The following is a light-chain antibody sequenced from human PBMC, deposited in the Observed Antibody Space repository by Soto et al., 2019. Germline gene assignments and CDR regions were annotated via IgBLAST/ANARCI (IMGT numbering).Light chain of an antibody. V-gene: IGLV2-14*01. CDR1: SSDVVTYKY. CDR2: EVS. Sequence: QSVPTQPASVSGSPGQSIAISCTGTSSDVVTYKYVSWYQQHPGKAPKLMIYEVSIRPSGVSDRFSGSKSGNTASLTISGLRPEDEAYYYCCSYAGSTTRVVFGGGTQLTVL. CDR3: CSYAGSTTRVV. J-gene: IGLJ2*01.